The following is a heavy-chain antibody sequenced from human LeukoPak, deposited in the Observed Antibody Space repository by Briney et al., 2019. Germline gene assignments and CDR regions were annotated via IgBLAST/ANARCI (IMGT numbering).Heavy chain of an antibody. CDR2: ISWNSGSI. Sequence: GGSLRLSCAASGFTFDDYAMHWVRQAPGKGLEWVSGISWNSGSIGYADSVKGRFTISRDNAKNSLYLQMNSLRAEDTALYYCARDLSYDSAFDPWGQGTLVTVSS. J-gene: IGHJ5*02. V-gene: IGHV3-9*01. CDR1: GFTFDDYA. CDR3: ARDLSYDSAFDP. D-gene: IGHD3-22*01.